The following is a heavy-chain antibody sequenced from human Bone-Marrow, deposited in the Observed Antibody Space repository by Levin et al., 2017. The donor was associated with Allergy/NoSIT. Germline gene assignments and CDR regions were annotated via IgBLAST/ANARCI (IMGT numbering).Heavy chain of an antibody. CDR2: IFSNDEK. V-gene: IGHV2-26*01. D-gene: IGHD3-9*01. Sequence: SGPTLVKPTETLTLTCTVSGFSLSNARMGVSWIRQPPGKALEWLAHIFSNDEKSYSTSLKSRLTISKDTSKSQVVLTMTNMDPVDTATYYCARITKDYDILTGYYNAFDYWGQGTLVTVSS. J-gene: IGHJ4*02. CDR3: ARITKDYDILTGYYNAFDY. CDR1: GFSLSNARMG.